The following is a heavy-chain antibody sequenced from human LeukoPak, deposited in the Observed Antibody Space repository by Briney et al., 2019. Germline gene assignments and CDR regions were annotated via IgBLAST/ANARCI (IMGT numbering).Heavy chain of an antibody. J-gene: IGHJ3*02. CDR1: GFIFSNYG. Sequence: PGGSLRLSCAASGFIFSNYGFHWARQAPGKGLEWVAVIRYDGNLQYHADSVKGRFTVSKDNFKDTLYLHMNGLRPEDSAVYYCSREASEAFDIWGQGSMVTVSS. V-gene: IGHV3-30*02. CDR2: IRYDGNLQ. CDR3: SREASEAFDI.